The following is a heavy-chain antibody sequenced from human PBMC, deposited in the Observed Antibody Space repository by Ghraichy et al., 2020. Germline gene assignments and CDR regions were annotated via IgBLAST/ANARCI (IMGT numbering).Heavy chain of an antibody. J-gene: IGHJ5*02. CDR2: ISSSSETI. Sequence: GGSLRLSCAASDFIFSTYNMNWVRQAPGRGLEWVSYISSSSETIHYADSVKGRFTVSRDIAKSSLYLQMNSLRVEDTAVYYCARGYGSGRNWFDPWGQGTLVTVSS. CDR1: DFIFSTYN. D-gene: IGHD3-10*01. V-gene: IGHV3-48*01. CDR3: ARGYGSGRNWFDP.